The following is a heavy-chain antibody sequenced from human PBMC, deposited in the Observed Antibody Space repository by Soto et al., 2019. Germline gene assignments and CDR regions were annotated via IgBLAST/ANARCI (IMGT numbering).Heavy chain of an antibody. CDR3: ARHILISAAGEPCYWFDP. Sequence: GESLKISCKGSGYSLTSYWIGWVRQMPGKGLEWMGIIYPGDSDTRYRSSCQGQVTISAAKSIGTACLQWSRLKASATALYYCARHILISAAGEPCYWFDPVGQGTRVTV. D-gene: IGHD6-13*01. CDR1: GYSLTSYW. V-gene: IGHV5-51*01. CDR2: IYPGDSDT. J-gene: IGHJ5*02.